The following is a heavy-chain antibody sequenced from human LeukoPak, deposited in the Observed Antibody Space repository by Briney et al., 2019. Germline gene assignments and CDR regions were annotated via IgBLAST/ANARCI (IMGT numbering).Heavy chain of an antibody. V-gene: IGHV1-46*01. J-gene: IGHJ5*02. D-gene: IGHD6-13*01. Sequence: ASVKVSCKASGYTFTSYYMHWVRQAPGQGLEWMGLINPTGGSTSYAQKFQGRVTMTRDMSTSTAYMELSRLRSDDTAVYYCARDPDLAAAGQNNWFDPWGQGTLVTVSS. CDR2: INPTGGST. CDR3: ARDPDLAAAGQNNWFDP. CDR1: GYTFTSYY.